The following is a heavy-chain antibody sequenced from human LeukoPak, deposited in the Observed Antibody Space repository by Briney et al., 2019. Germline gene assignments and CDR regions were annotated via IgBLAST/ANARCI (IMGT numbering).Heavy chain of an antibody. CDR1: GFTFNSYA. CDR3: ARDQSSDFWSGYYYFDY. Sequence: PGGSLRLSCAASGFTFNSYAMSWVRQAPGTGLEWVSTISGSGGSTYSADSVKGRFTISRDNAKNSLYLQMNSLRAEDTAVYHCARDQSSDFWSGYYYFDYWGQGTLVTVSS. J-gene: IGHJ4*02. V-gene: IGHV3-23*01. CDR2: ISGSGGST. D-gene: IGHD3-3*01.